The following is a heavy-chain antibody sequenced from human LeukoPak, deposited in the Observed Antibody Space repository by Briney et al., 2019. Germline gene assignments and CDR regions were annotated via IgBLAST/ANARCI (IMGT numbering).Heavy chain of an antibody. V-gene: IGHV3-30*18. CDR2: ISHEGSSR. Sequence: GGSLRLSCAASGFSFGSYGMHWVRQAPGKGLEWVAVISHEGSSRYYADSVKGRFTISRDNAKNSLFLQINSLRAEDTAVYYCANGGTYSSGPWGQGTLVTVSS. CDR1: GFSFGSYG. D-gene: IGHD3-22*01. J-gene: IGHJ5*02. CDR3: ANGGTYSSGP.